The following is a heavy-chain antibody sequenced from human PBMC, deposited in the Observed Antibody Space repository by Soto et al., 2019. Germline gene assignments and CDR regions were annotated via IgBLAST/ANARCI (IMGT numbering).Heavy chain of an antibody. CDR3: ASGGSGSGCSANRF. CDR2: IIPTLDTT. J-gene: IGHJ4*02. Sequence: QVQLVQSGAEVKKPGSSVKVSCKASGGTFSSYTVNWVRQAPRQGLEWMGRIIPTLDTTNYAQKFQCRVTITADEATRTAYTELNSLTPQDTAVSDCASGGSGSGCSANRFWGQGTLVTVSS. D-gene: IGHD3-10*01. CDR1: GGTFSSYT. V-gene: IGHV1-69*08.